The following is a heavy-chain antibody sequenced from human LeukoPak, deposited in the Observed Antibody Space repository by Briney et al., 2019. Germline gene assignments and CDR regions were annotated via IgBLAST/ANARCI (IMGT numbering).Heavy chain of an antibody. Sequence: GRSLRLSCAASGFTFSSYAMHWVRQAPGKGLEWVAVISYDGSNKYYADSVKGRFTISRDNSKNTLYLQMNSLRAEDTAVYYCAREYLTYYYDSSGPGYWGQGTLVTVSS. CDR3: AREYLTYYYDSSGPGY. CDR2: ISYDGSNK. CDR1: GFTFSSYA. V-gene: IGHV3-30-3*01. J-gene: IGHJ4*02. D-gene: IGHD3-22*01.